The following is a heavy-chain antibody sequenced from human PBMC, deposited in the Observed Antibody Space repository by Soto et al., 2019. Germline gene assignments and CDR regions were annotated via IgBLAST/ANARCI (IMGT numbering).Heavy chain of an antibody. CDR2: IKQDGSEK. CDR1: GFTLSSYW. J-gene: IGHJ4*02. D-gene: IGHD6-6*01. V-gene: IGHV3-7*01. CDR3: ARTSMAAFDY. Sequence: EVQLVESGGGLVQPGGSLRLSCAASGFTLSSYWMSWARQAPGKGLEWVANIKQDGSEKYYVDSVKGRFTISRDNAKNSLHLQMNSLTAEDTAVYYCARTSMAAFDYWGQGTLVTVSS.